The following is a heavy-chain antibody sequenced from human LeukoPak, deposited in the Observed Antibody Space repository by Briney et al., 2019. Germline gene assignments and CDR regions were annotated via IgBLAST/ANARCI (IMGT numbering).Heavy chain of an antibody. J-gene: IGHJ4*02. V-gene: IGHV3-48*01. CDR2: ISSSSSTI. Sequence: GGSLRLSCAASGFTFSSYSMNWVRQAPGKGLEWVSYISSSSSTIYYAGSVKGRFTISRDNSKNTLYLQMNSLRAEDTAIYYCAKDPSSGWPYYFEYWGQGTLVTVSS. CDR3: AKDPSSGWPYYFEY. D-gene: IGHD6-25*01. CDR1: GFTFSSYS.